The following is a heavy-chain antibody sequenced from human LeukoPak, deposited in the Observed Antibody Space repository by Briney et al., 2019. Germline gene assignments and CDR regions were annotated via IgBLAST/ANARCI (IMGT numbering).Heavy chain of an antibody. J-gene: IGHJ4*02. Sequence: GGSLRLSCAASGFTFSSYWMNWARQAPGKGLEWVSSISSSSSYIYYADSVKGRFTISRDNAKNSLYLQMNSLRAEDTAVYYCAREYSSSWYEGYYFDYWGQGTLVTVSS. V-gene: IGHV3-21*01. D-gene: IGHD6-13*01. CDR1: GFTFSSYW. CDR2: ISSSSSYI. CDR3: AREYSSSWYEGYYFDY.